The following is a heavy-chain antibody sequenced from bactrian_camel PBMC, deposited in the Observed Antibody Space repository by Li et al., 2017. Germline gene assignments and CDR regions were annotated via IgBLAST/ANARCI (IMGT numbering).Heavy chain of an antibody. CDR1: EHTYSRYH. CDR2: IDSDGDT. Sequence: HVQLVESGGGSVQAGGSLRLSCTAREHTYSRYHMGWFRQAPEKEREGIAVIDSDGDTAYAESLKDRFTISVDNAKNTLYLQINSLKPEDSAMYYCAAGESEGSSCFNDAVWGQGTQVTVS. V-gene: IGHV3S55*01. J-gene: IGHJ4*01. CDR3: AAGESEGSSCFNDAV. D-gene: IGHD1*01.